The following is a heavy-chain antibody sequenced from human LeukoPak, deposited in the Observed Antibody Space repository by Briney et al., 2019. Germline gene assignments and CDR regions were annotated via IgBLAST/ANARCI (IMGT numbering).Heavy chain of an antibody. V-gene: IGHV4-39*07. CDR3: ARGKVSDFWSGYYTGLYAFDI. CDR2: INHSGST. J-gene: IGHJ3*02. CDR1: GGSISSSSYY. D-gene: IGHD3-3*01. Sequence: SETLSLTCTVSGGSISSSSYYWSWIRQPPGKGLEWIGEINHSGSTNYNPSLKSRITISVDTSKNQFSLKLSSVTAADTAVYYCARGKVSDFWSGYYTGLYAFDIWGQGTMVTVSS.